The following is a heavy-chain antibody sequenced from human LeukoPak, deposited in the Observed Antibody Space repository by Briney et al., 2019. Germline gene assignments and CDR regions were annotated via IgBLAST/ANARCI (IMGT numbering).Heavy chain of an antibody. CDR1: GGSISSYY. V-gene: IGHV4-39*07. CDR3: ARVGRGYSYGDIDY. J-gene: IGHJ4*02. D-gene: IGHD5-18*01. Sequence: PSETLSLTCTVSGGSISSYYWGWIRQPPGKGLEWIGSIYYSGSTYYNPSLKSRATISVDTSKNQFSLKLSSVTAADTAVYYCARVGRGYSYGDIDYWGQGTLVTVSS. CDR2: IYYSGST.